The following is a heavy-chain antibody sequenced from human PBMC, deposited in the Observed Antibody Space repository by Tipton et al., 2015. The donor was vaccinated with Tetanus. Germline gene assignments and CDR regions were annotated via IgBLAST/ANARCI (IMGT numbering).Heavy chain of an antibody. CDR2: SWYDGTDK. V-gene: IGHV3-33*01. CDR1: GFIFSSYG. J-gene: IGHJ4*02. Sequence: CAASGFIFSSYGIHWVRQAPGKGLEWVAVSWYDGTDKYYADSVKGRFTIPRDNSKNTLYLQMNSLRAEDTAVYYCAREADCSGGSCFSGDFDNWGQGTQVTVSS. D-gene: IGHD2-15*01. CDR3: AREADCSGGSCFSGDFDN.